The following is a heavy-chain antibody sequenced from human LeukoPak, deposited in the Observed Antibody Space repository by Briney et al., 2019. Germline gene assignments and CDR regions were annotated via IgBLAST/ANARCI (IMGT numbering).Heavy chain of an antibody. J-gene: IGHJ6*03. CDR1: GGTFSSYT. V-gene: IGHV1-69*02. Sequence: GASVKVSCKASGGTFSSYTISWVRQAPGQGLEWMGRIIPILGIANYAQKFQGRVTITADKSTSTPYMELSSLRSGDTAVYYCARAPNCSSTSCYTGRYYYYYMDVWGKGTTVTVSS. CDR3: ARAPNCSSTSCYTGRYYYYYMDV. CDR2: IIPILGIA. D-gene: IGHD2-2*02.